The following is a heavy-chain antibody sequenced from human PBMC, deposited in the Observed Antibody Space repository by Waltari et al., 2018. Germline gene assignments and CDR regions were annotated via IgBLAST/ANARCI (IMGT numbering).Heavy chain of an antibody. J-gene: IGHJ5*02. D-gene: IGHD3-3*01. CDR1: GGSFSGYY. CDR3: ARVGGFLGWFDP. V-gene: IGHV4-34*01. CDR2: INHSGST. Sequence: QVQLQQWGAGLLKPSETLSLTCAVYGGSFSGYYWSWIRQPPGKGLEWIGEINHSGSTNDNPSLKSRVTISVDTSKNQFSLKLSSVTAADTAVYYCARVGGFLGWFDPWGQGTLVTVSS.